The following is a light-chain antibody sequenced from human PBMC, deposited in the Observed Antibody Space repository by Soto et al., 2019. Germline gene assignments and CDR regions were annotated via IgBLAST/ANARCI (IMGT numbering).Light chain of an antibody. Sequence: SALTQPASVSGFPGQSITISCTGTSSNVGSYKLVSWYQQHPGKAPKLMIFEVNKRPSGVSNRFSGSKSGNTASLTISGLKVEDEADYYYCSSGGSPTYVFGTGTKVTVL. J-gene: IGLJ1*01. CDR3: CSSGGSPTYV. CDR2: EVN. CDR1: SSNVGSYKL. V-gene: IGLV2-23*02.